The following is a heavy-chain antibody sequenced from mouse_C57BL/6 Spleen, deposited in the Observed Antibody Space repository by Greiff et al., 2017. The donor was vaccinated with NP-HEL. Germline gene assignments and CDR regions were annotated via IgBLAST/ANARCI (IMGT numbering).Heavy chain of an antibody. V-gene: IGHV1-81*01. Sequence: QVQLQQSGAELARPGASVKLSCKASGYTFTSYGISWVKQRTGQGLEWIGEIYPRSGNTYYNEKFKGKATLTADKSYSTEYMELRSLTSEDSAVYFCERSNYSNYEDYYAMDYWGQGTSVTVSS. CDR1: GYTFTSYG. CDR2: IYPRSGNT. J-gene: IGHJ4*01. CDR3: ERSNYSNYEDYYAMDY. D-gene: IGHD2-5*01.